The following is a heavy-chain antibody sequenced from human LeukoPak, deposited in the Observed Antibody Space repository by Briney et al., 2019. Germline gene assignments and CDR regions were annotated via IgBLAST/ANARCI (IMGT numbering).Heavy chain of an antibody. Sequence: SQTLSLTCAISGDSVSSNGASWNWIRQSPSRGLEWLGRTHYRSQQWHSDYAPPVKGRITLNPDTSKNQFSLQLNSVTPEDTAVYYCGRETDFGVVTNWGQGTLVTVSS. CDR2: THYRSQQWHS. CDR1: GDSVSSNGAS. V-gene: IGHV6-1*01. D-gene: IGHD3-3*01. J-gene: IGHJ4*02. CDR3: GRETDFGVVTN.